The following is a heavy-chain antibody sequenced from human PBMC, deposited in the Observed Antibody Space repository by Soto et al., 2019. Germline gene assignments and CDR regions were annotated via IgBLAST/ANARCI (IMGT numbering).Heavy chain of an antibody. CDR3: TSIDVFDL. CDR2: INTDRDVR. CDR1: GFTMSTSA. J-gene: IGHJ3*01. Sequence: LRLSCKVSGFTMSTSAMNWVRQAPGKGLEWVSYINTDRDVRHYADSVKGRFAVSRDNAKNLVYLHINNDAANDPAVYTCTSIDVFDLWGQGATVTVSS. V-gene: IGHV3-48*04.